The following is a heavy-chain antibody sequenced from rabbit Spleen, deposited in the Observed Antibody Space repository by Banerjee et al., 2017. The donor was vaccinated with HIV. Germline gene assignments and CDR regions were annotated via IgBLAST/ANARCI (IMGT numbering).Heavy chain of an antibody. V-gene: IGHV1S45*01. J-gene: IGHJ6*01. CDR3: ARDTGSSFSSYGMDL. CDR1: GVSFSVSSY. D-gene: IGHD8-1*01. Sequence: QEQLVESGGGLVKPGASLTLTCKASGVSFSVSSYMCWVRQAPGKGLEWVACAYAGSSGSTYSATWAKGRFTVSKTSSTTVTLQMTSLTVADTATYFCARDTGSSFSSYGMDLWGPGTLVTVS. CDR2: AYAGSSGST.